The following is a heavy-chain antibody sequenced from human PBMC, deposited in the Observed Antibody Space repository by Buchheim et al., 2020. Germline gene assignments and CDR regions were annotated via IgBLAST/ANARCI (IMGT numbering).Heavy chain of an antibody. Sequence: EVQVVESGGGLVRPGGSLRLSCEASGFTFDTHYMSWVRQAPGKGLGWVSSICFGTWYANSVKGRFTVSRDNAKNSEDIQMDSLRDEDTAVYYCARWRWLQSEMDCWGQGTL. CDR3: ARWRWLQSEMDC. J-gene: IGHJ4*02. CDR1: GFTFDTHY. CDR2: ICFGT. D-gene: IGHD5-24*01. V-gene: IGHV3-69-1*01.